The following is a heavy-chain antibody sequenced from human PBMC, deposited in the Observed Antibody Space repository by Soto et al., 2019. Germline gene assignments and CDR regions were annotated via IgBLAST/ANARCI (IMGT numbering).Heavy chain of an antibody. CDR1: GFTFSSYS. V-gene: IGHV3-21*01. CDR2: ISSSSSYI. J-gene: IGHJ4*02. CDR3: AIDGTLYCSSTSCRLGY. D-gene: IGHD2-2*01. Sequence: SLRLSCAASGFTFSSYSMNWVRQAPGKGLEWVSSISSSSSYIYYADSVKGRFTISRDNAKNSLYLQMNSLRAEDTAVYYCAIDGTLYCSSTSCRLGYWGKGPLVTVS.